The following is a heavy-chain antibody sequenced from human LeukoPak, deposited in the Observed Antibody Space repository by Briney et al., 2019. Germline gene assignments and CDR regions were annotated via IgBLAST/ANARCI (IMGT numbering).Heavy chain of an antibody. J-gene: IGHJ3*02. CDR2: IYSGGST. D-gene: IGHD2-2*01. Sequence: GGSLRLSCAASGFTVSSNYMSWVRQAPGKGLEWVSVIYSGGSTYYADSVKGRFTISRDSAKNSVYLQMNSLRAEDMALYYCAKASSNDAFDIWGQGTMVTVSS. CDR3: AKASSNDAFDI. V-gene: IGHV3-53*05. CDR1: GFTVSSNY.